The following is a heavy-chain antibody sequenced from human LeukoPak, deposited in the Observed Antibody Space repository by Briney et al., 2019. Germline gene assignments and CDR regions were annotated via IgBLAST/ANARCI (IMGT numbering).Heavy chain of an antibody. CDR1: GYSISSGYY. J-gene: IGHJ4*02. V-gene: IGHV4-38-2*02. D-gene: IGHD2-2*01. CDR3: ARDPNIVVVPAAG. Sequence: SETLSLTCTVSGYSISSGYYWGWIRQPPGKGLEWIGSIYHSGSTYYNPSLKSRVTISVDTSKNHFSLKLSSVTAADTAVYYCARDPNIVVVPAAGWGQGTLVTVSS. CDR2: IYHSGST.